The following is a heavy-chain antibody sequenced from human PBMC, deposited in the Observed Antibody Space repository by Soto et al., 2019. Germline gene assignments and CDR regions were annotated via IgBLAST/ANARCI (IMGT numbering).Heavy chain of an antibody. D-gene: IGHD5-18*01. CDR1: GFTFSDYY. V-gene: IGHV3-11*01. CDR2: ISSSGSTI. Sequence: PGGSLRLSCAASGFTFSDYYMSWIRQAPGKGLEWVSYISSSGSTIYYADSVKGRFTISRDNAKNSLYLQMNSLRAEDTAVYYCARDVDTAMPLDAFDIWGQGTMVTVSS. CDR3: ARDVDTAMPLDAFDI. J-gene: IGHJ3*02.